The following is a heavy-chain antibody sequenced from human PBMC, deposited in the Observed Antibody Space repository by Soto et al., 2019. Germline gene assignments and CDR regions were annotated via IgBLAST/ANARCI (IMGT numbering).Heavy chain of an antibody. CDR3: ARDDCSSTSCYRMDV. Sequence: XGSLKLSCAASGFTFSSYSMNWVRQAPGKGLEWVSSISSSSSYIYYADSVKGRFTISGDNAKNSLYLQMNSLRAEDTAVYYCARDDCSSTSCYRMDVWGQGTTVTVSS. D-gene: IGHD2-2*02. J-gene: IGHJ6*02. CDR2: ISSSSSYI. CDR1: GFTFSSYS. V-gene: IGHV3-21*01.